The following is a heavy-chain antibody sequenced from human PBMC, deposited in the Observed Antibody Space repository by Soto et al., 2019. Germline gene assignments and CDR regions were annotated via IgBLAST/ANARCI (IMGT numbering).Heavy chain of an antibody. J-gene: IGHJ4*02. Sequence: GESLKISCNGAGYRLEGARIGWLRQMPGKGLEWMGIIKPGGSDLRYSPSFRGQVTISADADVNTAFLQWNSLKASDTDMYFCARQLPNTCDFWGQGTLVTVSS. V-gene: IGHV5-51*01. CDR2: IKPGGSDL. CDR3: ARQLPNTCDF. CDR1: GYRLEGAR. D-gene: IGHD1-1*01.